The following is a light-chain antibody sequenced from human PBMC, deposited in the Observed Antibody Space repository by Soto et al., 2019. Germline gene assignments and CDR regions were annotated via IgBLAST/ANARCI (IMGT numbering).Light chain of an antibody. V-gene: IGKV1-17*01. CDR1: QGIRYA. J-gene: IGKJ1*01. CDR3: LQYNSPPLA. CDR2: GAS. Sequence: DIQMTQSPSSLSASVGDRVTITCRASQGIRYALGRYQQKPGTAPKRLIYGASILQNGVPSRFGGSGSGTEFTLTISSLQPEDFATYYCLQYNSPPLAFGQGTKVDIK.